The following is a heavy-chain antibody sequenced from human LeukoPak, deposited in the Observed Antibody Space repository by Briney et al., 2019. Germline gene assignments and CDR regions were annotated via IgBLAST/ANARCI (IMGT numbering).Heavy chain of an antibody. J-gene: IGHJ6*03. CDR1: GGSISGYY. V-gene: IGHV4-59*01. CDR2: IHYSGIT. D-gene: IGHD6-13*01. Sequence: SETLSLTCTVSGGSISGYYWSWIRQTPGKGLAWIGYIHYSGITNYNPSLKSRVTISVDTSKNQFSLRLSSVTAADTAVYYCVRGGSSSWPYYYYYMDVWGKGTTVTVSS. CDR3: VRGGSSSWPYYYYYMDV.